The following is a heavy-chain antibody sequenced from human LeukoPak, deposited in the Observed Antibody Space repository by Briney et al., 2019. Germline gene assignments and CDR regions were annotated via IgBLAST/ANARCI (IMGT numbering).Heavy chain of an antibody. V-gene: IGHV3-7*01. D-gene: IGHD1-7*01. J-gene: IGHJ6*03. CDR3: ARCPQVITGTPFNYYYYMDV. CDR1: GFTFSSYW. Sequence: PGGSLRLSCAASGFTFSSYWMSWVRQAPGKGLEWVANIKQDGSEKYYVDSVKGRFTISRDNAKNSLYLQMNSLRAEDTAVYYCARCPQVITGTPFNYYYYMDVWGKGTTVTVSS. CDR2: IKQDGSEK.